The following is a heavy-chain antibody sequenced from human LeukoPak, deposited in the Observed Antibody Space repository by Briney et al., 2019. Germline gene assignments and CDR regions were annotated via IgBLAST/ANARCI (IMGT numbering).Heavy chain of an antibody. J-gene: IGHJ4*02. V-gene: IGHV3-74*01. D-gene: IGHD6-6*01. CDR1: GFTFTNHW. CDR3: VGTIASRGSEY. Sequence: PGGSLRLSCAASGFTFTNHWMHWVRQAPGMGLVWVSRLPPDELDIIYADSVEGRLTVSRDNSKHTVYLQINNLRAEDTAVYYCVGTIASRGSEYWGQGAPVTVSS. CDR2: LPPDELDI.